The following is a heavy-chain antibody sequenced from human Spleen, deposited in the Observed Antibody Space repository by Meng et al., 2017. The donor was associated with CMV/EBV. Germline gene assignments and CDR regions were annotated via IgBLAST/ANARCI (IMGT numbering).Heavy chain of an antibody. D-gene: IGHD2-2*01. CDR1: GYTLTGYY. CDR3: ARSLRDCSRPSCYVPDYYGMDV. J-gene: IGHJ6*02. CDR2: INPNSGGT. V-gene: IGHV1-2*02. Sequence: AGVKVSCKASGYTLTGYYMHWVRQDPGQGREWMGWINPNSGGTNYSRKFQGRVTMTRDTSISTAYMELSRLRSDDTAVYYCARSLRDCSRPSCYVPDYYGMDVWGQGTTVTVSS.